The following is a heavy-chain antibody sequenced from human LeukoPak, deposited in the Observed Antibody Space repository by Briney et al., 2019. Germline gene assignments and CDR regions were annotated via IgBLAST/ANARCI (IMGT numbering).Heavy chain of an antibody. CDR1: GFTFSSYG. CDR3: GLTTEYCSSTSCYVDP. Sequence: GGSLRLSCAASGFTFSSYGMHWVRQAPGKGLEWVAFIRYDGSNKYYADSVKGRFTISRDNSKNTLYLQMNSLRAEDTAVYYCGLTTEYCSSTSCYVDPWGQGTLVTVSS. D-gene: IGHD2-2*01. J-gene: IGHJ5*02. CDR2: IRYDGSNK. V-gene: IGHV3-30*02.